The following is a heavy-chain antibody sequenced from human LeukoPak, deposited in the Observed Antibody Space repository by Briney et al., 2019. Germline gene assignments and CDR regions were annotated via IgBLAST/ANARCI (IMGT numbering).Heavy chain of an antibody. Sequence: SETLSLTCTVSGGSISSYYWSWIRQPAGKGLEWIGRIYTSGSTNYNPSLKSRVTMSVDTSKNQFSLKLSSVTAADTAVYYCARDVYYYDSSGYCGVYFDYWGQGTLVTVSS. CDR3: ARDVYYYDSSGYCGVYFDY. CDR1: GGSISSYY. V-gene: IGHV4-4*07. D-gene: IGHD3-22*01. J-gene: IGHJ4*02. CDR2: IYTSGST.